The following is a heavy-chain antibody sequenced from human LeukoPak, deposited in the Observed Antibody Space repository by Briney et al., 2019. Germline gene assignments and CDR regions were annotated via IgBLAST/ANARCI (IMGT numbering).Heavy chain of an antibody. J-gene: IGHJ4*02. Sequence: GGSLRLSCAASGFTVSSNYMSWVRQAPGKGLEWVSVIYSGGSTYYADSVKGRFTISRDNSKNTPYLQMNSLRAEDTAVYYCARDYYDSSGYSHWGQGTLVTVSS. CDR2: IYSGGST. D-gene: IGHD3-22*01. V-gene: IGHV3-53*01. CDR3: ARDYYDSSGYSH. CDR1: GFTVSSNY.